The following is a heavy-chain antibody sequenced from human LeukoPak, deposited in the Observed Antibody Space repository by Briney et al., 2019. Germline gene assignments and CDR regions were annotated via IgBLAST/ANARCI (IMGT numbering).Heavy chain of an antibody. CDR3: ARARAPWGQGIYYMDV. V-gene: IGHV1-69*05. CDR2: IIPIFGTA. J-gene: IGHJ6*03. Sequence: SVKVSCKASGGTFSSYAISWVRQAPGQGLEWMGGIIPIFGTANYAQEFQGRVTITTDESTSTAYMELSSLRSEDTAVYYCARARAPWGQGIYYMDVWGKGTTVTVSS. D-gene: IGHD7-27*01. CDR1: GGTFSSYA.